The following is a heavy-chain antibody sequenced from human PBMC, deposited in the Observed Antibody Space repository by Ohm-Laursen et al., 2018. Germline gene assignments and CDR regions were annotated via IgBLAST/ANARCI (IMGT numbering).Heavy chain of an antibody. Sequence: SLRLSCAASGFTFSSYAMSWVRQAPGKGLEWVSVIYSGGSTYYADSVKGRFTISRDNSKNTLYLQMNSLRAEDTAVYYCARVGEMATITGDWYFDLWGRGTLVTVSS. CDR3: ARVGEMATITGDWYFDL. J-gene: IGHJ2*01. V-gene: IGHV3-66*01. CDR1: GFTFSSYA. CDR2: IYSGGST. D-gene: IGHD5-24*01.